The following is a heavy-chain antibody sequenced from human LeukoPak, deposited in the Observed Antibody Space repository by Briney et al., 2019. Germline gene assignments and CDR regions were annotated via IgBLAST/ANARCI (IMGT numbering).Heavy chain of an antibody. CDR1: GFGFSYAW. V-gene: IGHV3-15*01. Sequence: GGSLRLSCAASGFGFSYAWMSWVRQAPGKGPEWIGRIKRKSDGEITDYAAPVKGRFTISRDDSKNTLFLQMNSLKTEDTAFYYCTTAPSGYAYMNGWHLDYWGQGALVTVSS. CDR2: IKRKSDGEIT. D-gene: IGHD5-18*01. CDR3: TTAPSGYAYMNGWHLDY. J-gene: IGHJ4*02.